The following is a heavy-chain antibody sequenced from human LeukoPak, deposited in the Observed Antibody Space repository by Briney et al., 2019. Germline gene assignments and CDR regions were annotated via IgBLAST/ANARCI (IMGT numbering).Heavy chain of an antibody. D-gene: IGHD6-6*01. Sequence: GSLRLSCAASGFPFSSYWMSWVRQAPGKGLEWVANIKQDGSEKYYVDSVKGRFTISRDNAKNSLYLQMNSLRAEDTAVYYCARDLGSSPNWFDPWGQGTLVTVSS. V-gene: IGHV3-7*01. CDR3: ARDLGSSPNWFDP. J-gene: IGHJ5*02. CDR2: IKQDGSEK. CDR1: GFPFSSYW.